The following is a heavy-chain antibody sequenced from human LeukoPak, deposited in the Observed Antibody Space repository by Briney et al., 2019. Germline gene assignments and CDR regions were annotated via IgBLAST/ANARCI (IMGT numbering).Heavy chain of an antibody. CDR2: INPNSGGT. CDR3: ARDKRYCSXTSCYAFDY. J-gene: IGHJ4*02. Sequence: ASVKVSCKASGYTFTGYYMHWVRQAPGQGLEWMGWINPNSGGTNYAQKFQGRVTMTRDTSTSTVYMELSSLRSEDTAVYYCARDKRYCSXTSCYAFDYWGQGTLVTVSS. CDR1: GYTFTGYY. D-gene: IGHD2-2*01. V-gene: IGHV1-2*02.